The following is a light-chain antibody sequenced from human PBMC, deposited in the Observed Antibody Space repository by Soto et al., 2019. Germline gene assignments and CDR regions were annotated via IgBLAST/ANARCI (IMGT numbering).Light chain of an antibody. CDR3: QHFNKWPHMPA. V-gene: IGKV3-15*01. CDR1: QAVGSN. Sequence: IVLTQSPATLSVSPGERATFSCRASQAVGSNLAWYQQRPGQAPRLLIYDASTRATGIPHRFSGGGSGSDFTLTISSLQSDDFAVYYCQHFNKWPHMPAFGGGTKLAIK. CDR2: DAS. J-gene: IGKJ4*01.